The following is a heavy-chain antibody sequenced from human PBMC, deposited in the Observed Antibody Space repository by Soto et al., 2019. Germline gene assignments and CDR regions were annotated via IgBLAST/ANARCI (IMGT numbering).Heavy chain of an antibody. D-gene: IGHD5-18*01. CDR2: IYYSGST. CDR1: GVSISSYY. V-gene: IGHV4-59*01. J-gene: IGHJ5*02. CDR3: ARASAMVTYWFDP. Sequence: SETLSLTCTVSGVSISSYYWSWIRQPPGKGLEWIGYIYYSGSTNYNPSLKSRVTISVDTSKNQFSLKLSSVTAADTAVYYCARASAMVTYWFDPWGQGTLVTVS.